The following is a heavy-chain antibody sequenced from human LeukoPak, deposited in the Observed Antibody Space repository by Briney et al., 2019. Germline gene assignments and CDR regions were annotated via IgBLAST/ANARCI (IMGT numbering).Heavy chain of an antibody. V-gene: IGHV3-7*01. CDR1: GFTFSSYW. J-gene: IGHJ6*02. CDR3: ASLPSPYSGSYEYYYYGMDV. D-gene: IGHD3-10*01. CDR2: IKQDGSEK. Sequence: PGGSLRLSCAASGFTFSSYWMSWVRQAPGKGLEWVANIKQDGSEKYYVDSVKGGFTISRDNAKNSLYLQMNSLRAEDTAVYYCASLPSPYSGSYEYYYYGMDVWGQGTTVTVSS.